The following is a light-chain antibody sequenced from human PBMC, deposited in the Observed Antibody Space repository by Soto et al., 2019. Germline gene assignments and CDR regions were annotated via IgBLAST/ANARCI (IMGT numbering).Light chain of an antibody. CDR3: QHRGA. CDR1: QTITGW. Sequence: DIQMTQSPSTLSASVGDRVTITCRASQTITGWLAWYQQKPGKAPKLLIYHASSVEIGVPSRFSGSGFETEFTLTISSLQPDDSATYYCQHRGAFGQGTKVEIK. V-gene: IGKV1-5*01. J-gene: IGKJ1*01. CDR2: HAS.